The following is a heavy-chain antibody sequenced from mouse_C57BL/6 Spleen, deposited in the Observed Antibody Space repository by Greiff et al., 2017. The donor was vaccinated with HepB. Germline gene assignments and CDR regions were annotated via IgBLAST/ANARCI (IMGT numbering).Heavy chain of an antibody. V-gene: IGHV10-1*01. Sequence: DVHLVESGGGLVQPKGSLKLSCAASGFSFNTYAMNWVRQAPGKGLEWVARIRSKSNNYATYYADSVKDRFTISRDDSESMLYLQMNNLKTEDTAMYYCVRQGGNYYAMDYWGQGTSVTVSS. CDR3: VRQGGNYYAMDY. CDR1: GFSFNTYA. D-gene: IGHD2-1*01. J-gene: IGHJ4*01. CDR2: IRSKSNNYAT.